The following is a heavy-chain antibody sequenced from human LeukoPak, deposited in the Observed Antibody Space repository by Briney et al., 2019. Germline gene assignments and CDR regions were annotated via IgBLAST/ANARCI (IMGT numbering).Heavy chain of an antibody. CDR2: IKQDGSQE. V-gene: IGHV3-7*01. CDR3: ARGVPYDSWSGPHYSDY. D-gene: IGHD3-3*01. Sequence: GGSLRLSCAASGFTFSSYAMTWVRQAPGKGLEWVAHIKQDGSQEYYVDSVKGRFTISRDSAENSLYLQMNSLRAEDTAVYYCARGVPYDSWSGPHYSDYWGQGTLVTVSS. J-gene: IGHJ4*02. CDR1: GFTFSSYA.